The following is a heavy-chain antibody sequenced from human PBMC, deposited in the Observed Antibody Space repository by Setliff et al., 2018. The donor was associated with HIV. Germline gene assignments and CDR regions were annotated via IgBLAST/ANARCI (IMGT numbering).Heavy chain of an antibody. CDR2: ILYSGST. Sequence: SETLSLTCTVSGASISSGGYYWNWIRQLPGKGLEWIGYILYSGSTSYNPSLRGRLSMSTDTSANQFSVELTSVTAADTALYFCASVPNWGSAPFAYDVWGLGTMVTVSS. CDR1: GASISSGGYY. D-gene: IGHD7-27*01. V-gene: IGHV4-31*03. J-gene: IGHJ3*01. CDR3: ASVPNWGSAPFAYDV.